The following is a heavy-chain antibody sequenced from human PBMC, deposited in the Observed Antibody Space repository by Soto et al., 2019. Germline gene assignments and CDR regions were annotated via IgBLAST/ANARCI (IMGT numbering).Heavy chain of an antibody. J-gene: IGHJ4*02. Sequence: GGSLRLSCTASGFTFGDYAMSWFRQAPGKGLEWVGFIRSRGFGGTTEYAASVKGSFTISRDDSKSIAYLQMNSLKTEDTAVYYCTMLGGSSWPFHGGYFDYWGQGTLVTVSS. CDR2: IRSRGFGGTT. CDR3: TMLGGSSWPFHGGYFDY. D-gene: IGHD6-13*01. V-gene: IGHV3-49*03. CDR1: GFTFGDYA.